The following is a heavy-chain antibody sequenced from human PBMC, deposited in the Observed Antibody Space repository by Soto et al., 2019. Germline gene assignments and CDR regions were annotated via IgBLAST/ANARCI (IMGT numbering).Heavy chain of an antibody. V-gene: IGHV1-69*01. CDR2: IIPLFGSR. CDR3: ARVHFDVLTRDYRGGFDT. D-gene: IGHD3-9*01. J-gene: IGHJ5*02. CDR1: GGAFTSYG. Sequence: QVQLVQSGAEVKKPGSSVKVSCKASGGAFTSYGITWVRQAPGQGLEWMGGIIPLFGSRSYAQKFQGRLTITADESTSTAYMDLSSLRSEDTAVSSCARVHFDVLTRDYRGGFDTWVQGTLGTVSS.